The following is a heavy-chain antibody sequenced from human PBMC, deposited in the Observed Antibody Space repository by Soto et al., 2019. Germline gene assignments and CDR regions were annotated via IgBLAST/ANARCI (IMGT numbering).Heavy chain of an antibody. CDR3: ARGVVVVPAPPEDWLDP. V-gene: IGHV4-34*01. Sequence: SETLSLTCAVYGGSFSGYYWSWIRQPPGKGLEWIGEINHSGSTNYNPSLKSRVTISVDTSKNQFSLKLSSVTAADTAVYYCARGVVVVPAPPEDWLDPWGQGTMVTV. D-gene: IGHD2-2*01. CDR1: GGSFSGYY. J-gene: IGHJ5*02. CDR2: INHSGST.